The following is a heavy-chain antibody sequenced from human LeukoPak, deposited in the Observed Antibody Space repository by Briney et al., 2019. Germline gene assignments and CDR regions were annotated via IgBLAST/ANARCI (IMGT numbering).Heavy chain of an antibody. CDR2: IRYDGNNK. V-gene: IGHV3-30*02. D-gene: IGHD3-22*01. CDR3: ARGHYYDSSGYYYALLY. J-gene: IGHJ4*02. CDR1: GFTFSSYG. Sequence: PGGSLRLSCATSGFTFSSYGMHWVRQAPGKGLEWVTFIRYDGNNKYYADSVKGRFTISRDNSKNTLYLQMNSLRAEDTAVYYCARGHYYDSSGYYYALLYWGQGTLVTVSS.